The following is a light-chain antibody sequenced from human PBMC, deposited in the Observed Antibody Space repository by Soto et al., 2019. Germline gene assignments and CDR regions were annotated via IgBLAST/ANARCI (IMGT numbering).Light chain of an antibody. CDR3: QQYYCTSRT. CDR1: QSVLYSSNNKNY. J-gene: IGKJ1*01. Sequence: DIVMTQSPDSLAVSLGERATINYKSSQSVLYSSNNKNYLAWYQQKPGQPPKLLIYWASTRESGVPDRFSGSGSGTDFTLTISSLQDYDVAVRYCQQYYCTSRTFGQGTKVEIK. V-gene: IGKV4-1*01. CDR2: WAS.